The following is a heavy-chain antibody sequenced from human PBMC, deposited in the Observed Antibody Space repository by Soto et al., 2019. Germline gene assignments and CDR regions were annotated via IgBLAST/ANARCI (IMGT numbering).Heavy chain of an antibody. CDR2: IYDSGVT. D-gene: IGHD5-18*01. Sequence: TSETLSLTCSVSGAVVTSGENYWSWVRQPPGKGLEWLGYIYDSGVTSYTPALKSRVTLSLDRPNNQVSLKLRSVTAADTAVYFCVRDLAHGYTGNVWGHGKLVT. V-gene: IGHV4-30-4*08. CDR3: VRDLAHGYTGNV. J-gene: IGHJ3*01. CDR1: GAVVTSGENY.